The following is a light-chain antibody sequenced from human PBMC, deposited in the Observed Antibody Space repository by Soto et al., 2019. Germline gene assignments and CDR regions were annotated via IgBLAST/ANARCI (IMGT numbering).Light chain of an antibody. J-gene: IGLJ1*01. CDR3: SSYTSSSPYV. V-gene: IGLV2-14*01. CDR2: DVS. CDR1: NGDVGGYNY. Sequence: QSMLTQPASVSGSPGQSITISCTGTNGDVGGYNYVSWYQQHPGKAPKLMIYDVSNRPSGVSNRFSGSKSGNTASLTISGLQAEDEADYYCSSYTSSSPYVFGTGTKVTVL.